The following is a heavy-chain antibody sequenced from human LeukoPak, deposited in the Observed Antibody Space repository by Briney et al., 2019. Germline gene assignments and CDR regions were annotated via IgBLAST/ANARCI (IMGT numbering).Heavy chain of an antibody. CDR3: PRRNPENTYGQAYFGMDV. Sequence: GGSLRLSCAASGFTVSSNYMSWVRQAPGRGLEGVSVIYSGGSTYYADCVKGRFTISRDNSQNTLYLKMKSLRANDTAMYYSPRRNPENTYGQAYFGMDVWGKGTTVTVSS. D-gene: IGHD5-18*01. CDR1: GFTVSSNY. J-gene: IGHJ6*04. CDR2: IYSGGST. V-gene: IGHV3-53*01.